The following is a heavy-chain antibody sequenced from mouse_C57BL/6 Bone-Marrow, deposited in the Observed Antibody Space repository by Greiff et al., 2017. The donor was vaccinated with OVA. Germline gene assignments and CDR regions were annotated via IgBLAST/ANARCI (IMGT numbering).Heavy chain of an antibody. J-gene: IGHJ2*01. CDR2: ISSGGDYI. Sequence: EVQRVESGEGLVKPGGSLKLSCAASGFTFSSYAMSWVRQTPEKRLEWVAYISSGGDYIYYADTVKGRFTISRDNARNTLYLQMSSLKSEDTAMYYCTRQALDYGGDYWGQGTTLTVSS. CDR1: GFTFSSYA. V-gene: IGHV5-9-1*02. CDR3: TRQALDYGGDY. D-gene: IGHD1-1*01.